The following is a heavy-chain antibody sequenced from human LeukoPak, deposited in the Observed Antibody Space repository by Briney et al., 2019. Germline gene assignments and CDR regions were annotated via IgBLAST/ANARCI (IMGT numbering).Heavy chain of an antibody. V-gene: IGHV3-11*01. Sequence: GGSLRLSCSASGFTFSDYFMSWIRQAPGKGLEWVSYISSTGNTIYYADSVKGRFTISRDNAKNSLHLQMNSLRAEDTAVYYCARAAEYYYDSSGYCGYWGQGTLVTVSS. CDR1: GFTFSDYF. D-gene: IGHD3-22*01. J-gene: IGHJ4*02. CDR2: ISSTGNTI. CDR3: ARAAEYYYDSSGYCGY.